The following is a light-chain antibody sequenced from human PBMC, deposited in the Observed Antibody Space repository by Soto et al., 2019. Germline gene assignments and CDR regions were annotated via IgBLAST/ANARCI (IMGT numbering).Light chain of an antibody. CDR2: GAS. J-gene: IGKJ2*01. CDR1: QSVSSN. CDR3: QQYNHWPNT. V-gene: IGKV3-15*01. Sequence: EIVMTQSPATLSVSPGERATLSCRASQSVSSNLAGYQQKPGQAPRLLIYGASTRATGIPARFSGSGSGTEFTLTISSLQSEDFAVSYCQQYNHWPNTFGQGTKLEIK.